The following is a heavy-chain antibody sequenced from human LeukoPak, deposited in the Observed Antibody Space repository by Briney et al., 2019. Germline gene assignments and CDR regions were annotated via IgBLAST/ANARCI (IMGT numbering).Heavy chain of an antibody. CDR2: ILPKSGGT. D-gene: IGHD2-8*01. CDR3: ARERGVGDSAFDY. Sequence: GASVKVSCEASGYTFSDYYIHWVRQAPGQGLEWVGRILPKSGGTTYAQKFQGRVTVTRDTSIGTACMELSRLTSDDTAVYYCARERGVGDSAFDYWGQGSLVTVSS. V-gene: IGHV1-2*06. CDR1: GYTFSDYY. J-gene: IGHJ4*02.